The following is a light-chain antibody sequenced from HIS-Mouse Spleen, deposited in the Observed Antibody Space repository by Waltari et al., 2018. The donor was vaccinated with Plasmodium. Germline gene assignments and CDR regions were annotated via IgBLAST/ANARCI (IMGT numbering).Light chain of an antibody. CDR3: CSYAGSRV. J-gene: IGLJ2*01. CDR2: EGS. V-gene: IGLV2-23*01. CDR1: SSDVGSYNL. Sequence: QSALTQPASVSGSPGQSIPISCTGTSSDVGSYNLGSCYQQHPGKAPKLMIYEGSKRPSGVSNRFSGSKSGNTASLTISGLQAEDEADYYCCSYAGSRVFGGGTKLTVL.